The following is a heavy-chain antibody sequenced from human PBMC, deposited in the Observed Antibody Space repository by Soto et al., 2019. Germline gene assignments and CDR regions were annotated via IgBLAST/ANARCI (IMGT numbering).Heavy chain of an antibody. CDR2: MNPNSGNT. Sequence: GASVKVSCKASGYTFTSYDINWVRQATGQGLEWMGWMNPNSGNTGYAQKFQGRVTMTRNTSISTAYMELSSLRSEDTAVYYCARRLYSNYGGRWYCYYYGMDVWGQGTTVTVSS. CDR3: ARRLYSNYGGRWYCYYYGMDV. J-gene: IGHJ6*02. V-gene: IGHV1-8*01. D-gene: IGHD4-4*01. CDR1: GYTFTSYD.